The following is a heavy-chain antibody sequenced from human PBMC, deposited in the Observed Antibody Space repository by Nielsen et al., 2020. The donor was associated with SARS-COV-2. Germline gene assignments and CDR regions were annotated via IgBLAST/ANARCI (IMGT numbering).Heavy chain of an antibody. J-gene: IGHJ4*02. D-gene: IGHD1-26*01. CDR1: GFSFSSYA. CDR2: IGTTGDKT. CDR3: AKISGSQRHYFDF. Sequence: GESLKISCAASGFSFSSYAMTWVRQAPGKGLEWVSSIGTTGDKTFYADSVKGRITISRDNSKNTLYLQLNSLRAEDTAVFYCAKISGSQRHYFDFWGQGALVTVSS. V-gene: IGHV3-23*01.